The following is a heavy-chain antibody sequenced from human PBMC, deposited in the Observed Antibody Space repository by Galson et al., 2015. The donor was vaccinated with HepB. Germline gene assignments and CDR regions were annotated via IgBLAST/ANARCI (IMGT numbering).Heavy chain of an antibody. J-gene: IGHJ3*02. CDR3: ARIGEDTLSSFNI. D-gene: IGHD3-16*01. Sequence: SVKVSCKASGYTFTGYYIHWVRQAPGQGLEWMGRINTNSGDTNYAQSFQDRVTMTRDTSVSTAYMELSSLRSDDTAVYYCARIGEDTLSSFNIWAEGQWSPSLQ. CDR2: INTNSGDT. V-gene: IGHV1-2*06. CDR1: GYTFTGYY.